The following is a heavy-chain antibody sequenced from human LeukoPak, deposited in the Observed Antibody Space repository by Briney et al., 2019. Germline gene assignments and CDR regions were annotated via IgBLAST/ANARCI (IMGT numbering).Heavy chain of an antibody. CDR1: GFTFSSYA. V-gene: IGHV3-21*01. D-gene: IGHD2-15*01. J-gene: IGHJ4*02. CDR3: ARHGGDYCSGGSCYELDY. CDR2: ISSSSSYI. Sequence: GGSLRLSCAASGFTFSSYAMHWVRQAPGKGLEWVSSISSSSSYIYYADPVKGRFTISRDNAKNSLYLQMNSPRAEDTAVYYCARHGGDYCSGGSCYELDYWGQGTLVTVSS.